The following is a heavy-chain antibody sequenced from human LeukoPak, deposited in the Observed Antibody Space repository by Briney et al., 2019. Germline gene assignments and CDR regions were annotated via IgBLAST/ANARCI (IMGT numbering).Heavy chain of an antibody. Sequence: GESLKISCKGSGYSFTSYWIGWVRQIPGKGLEWMGIIYPGDSDTRYSPSFQGQVTISADKSISTAYLQWSSLKASDTAMYYCARPNITSYYDSRGYDAFDVWGQGTMVIVSS. D-gene: IGHD3-22*01. J-gene: IGHJ3*01. CDR3: ARPNITSYYDSRGYDAFDV. V-gene: IGHV5-51*01. CDR2: IYPGDSDT. CDR1: GYSFTSYW.